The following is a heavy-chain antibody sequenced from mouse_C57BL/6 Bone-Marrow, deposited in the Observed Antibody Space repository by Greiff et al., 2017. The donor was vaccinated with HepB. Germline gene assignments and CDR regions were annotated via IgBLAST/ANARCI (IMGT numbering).Heavy chain of an antibody. J-gene: IGHJ1*03. CDR3: TYYYGSSYGYWYFDV. CDR1: GYTFTSYW. Sequence: EVQLQESGTVLARPGASVKMSCKTSGYTFTSYWMHWVNQRPGQGLEWIGAIYPGNSDTSYNQKFKGKAKLTAVTSASTAYMELSSLTNEDSAVYYCTYYYGSSYGYWYFDVWGTGTTVTVSS. V-gene: IGHV1-5*01. D-gene: IGHD1-1*01. CDR2: IYPGNSDT.